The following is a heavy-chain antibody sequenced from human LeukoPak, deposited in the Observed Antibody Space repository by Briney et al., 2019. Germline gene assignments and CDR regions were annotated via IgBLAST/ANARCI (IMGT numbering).Heavy chain of an antibody. CDR3: AREGSSGTSWFDP. D-gene: IGHD3-22*01. CDR1: GGSISSGGYY. J-gene: IGHJ5*02. Sequence: SQTLSLTCTVSGGSISSGGYYWSWIRQHPGKGLEWIGYIYYSGSTYYNPSLKSRVTISVDTSKNQFSLKLSSVTAADTAVYYCAREGSSGTSWFDPWGQGTLVTVSS. V-gene: IGHV4-31*03. CDR2: IYYSGST.